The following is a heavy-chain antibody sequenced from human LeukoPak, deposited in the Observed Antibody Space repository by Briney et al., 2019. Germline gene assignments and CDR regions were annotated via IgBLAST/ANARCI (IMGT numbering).Heavy chain of an antibody. D-gene: IGHD6-6*01. J-gene: IGHJ4*02. Sequence: SQTLSLTCAISGDSVSRNSATWNWIRQSPARGLEWLGRTYYRSKWYSDYAVSVKSRITINADTSKNQFSLQLNSVSPEDTAVYYCARSSPYFDYWGQGTLVTVSS. V-gene: IGHV6-1*01. CDR3: ARSSPYFDY. CDR2: TYYRSKWYS. CDR1: GDSVSRNSAT.